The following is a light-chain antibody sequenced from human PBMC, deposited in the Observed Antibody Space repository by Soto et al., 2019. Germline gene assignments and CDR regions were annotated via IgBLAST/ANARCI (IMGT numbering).Light chain of an antibody. CDR1: SGHSSYA. CDR2: LNSDGSH. V-gene: IGLV4-69*01. CDR3: QTGGTGMV. Sequence: QPVLTQSPSASASLGASVKLTCTLSSGHSSYAIAWHQQQPEKGPRYLMKLNSDGSHSEGDGIPDRFSGSSSGAERYLTISSLQSEDEADYYCQTGGTGMVFGGGTKVTVL. J-gene: IGLJ2*01.